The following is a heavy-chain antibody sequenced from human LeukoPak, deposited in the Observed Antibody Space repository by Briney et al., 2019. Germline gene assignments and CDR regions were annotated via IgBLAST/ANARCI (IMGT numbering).Heavy chain of an antibody. CDR1: GFTFRNHW. D-gene: IGHD6-6*01. CDR2: ISSDGSST. J-gene: IGHJ4*02. CDR3: ARDQRVTGRPDIDY. V-gene: IGHV3-74*03. Sequence: GGSLRLSCAASGFTFRNHWMHWVRQTPGKGLVWVSRISSDGSSTTYADSVKGRFTISRDNAKNTLYLQMNNLRAEDTAMYYCARDQRVTGRPDIDYSGQGTLVIVSS.